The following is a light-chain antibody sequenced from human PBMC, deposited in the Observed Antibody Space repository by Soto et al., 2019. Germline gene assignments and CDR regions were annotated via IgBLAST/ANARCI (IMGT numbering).Light chain of an antibody. J-gene: IGLJ1*01. CDR3: SSYTSSSPLEV. CDR2: DVS. V-gene: IGLV2-14*01. Sequence: QSALTQPASVSGSPGQSITISCTGTSSDVGGYNYVSWYQQHPGKAPKLMIYDVSNRPSGVSNRFSGSKSGNTASLTISGLRAGDVSVYYCSSYTSSSPLEVLGTGTKVTV. CDR1: SSDVGGYNY.